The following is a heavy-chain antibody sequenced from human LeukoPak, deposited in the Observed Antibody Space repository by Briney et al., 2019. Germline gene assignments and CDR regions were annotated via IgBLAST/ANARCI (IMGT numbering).Heavy chain of an antibody. D-gene: IGHD3-22*01. V-gene: IGHV4-59*12. CDR3: ARKPIVNSAWYYFDY. CDR2: IYHSGSA. CDR1: GGSISSYY. J-gene: IGHJ4*02. Sequence: PSETLSLTCTVSGGSISSYYWSWIRQPPGKGLEWIGEIYHSGSANYNPSLKSRVTISVDKSKNQFSLQLSSVTAADTAVYYCARKPIVNSAWYYFDYWGQGTLVTVSS.